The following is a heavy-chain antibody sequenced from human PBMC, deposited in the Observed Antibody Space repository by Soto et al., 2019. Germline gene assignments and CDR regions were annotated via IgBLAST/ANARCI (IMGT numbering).Heavy chain of an antibody. CDR2: SAHTGNT. D-gene: IGHD1-26*01. CDR3: ARSGEHPLDY. Sequence: ASVKVSCKTSGYAFPHYVINWVRQAPGHGLEWMGFSAHTGNTNYAQNFQGRVVLTTDTSTSTAYMEVTSLRSDDTAVYYCARSGEHPLDYWGQGTPVTVSS. CDR1: GYAFPHYV. J-gene: IGHJ4*02. V-gene: IGHV1-18*01.